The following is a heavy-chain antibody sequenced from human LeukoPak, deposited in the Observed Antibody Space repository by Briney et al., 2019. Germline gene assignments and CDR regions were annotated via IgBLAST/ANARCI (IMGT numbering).Heavy chain of an antibody. CDR1: GFTSDDYA. J-gene: IGHJ4*02. Sequence: GRSLRLSCAASGFTSDDYAMHWVRQAPGKGLEWVSGISWNSGSIGYADSVKGRFTISRDNAKNSLYLQMNSLRAEDTALYYCAKDSGTAGAFDYWGQGTLVTVSS. CDR2: ISWNSGSI. V-gene: IGHV3-9*02. CDR3: AKDSGTAGAFDY. D-gene: IGHD6-25*01.